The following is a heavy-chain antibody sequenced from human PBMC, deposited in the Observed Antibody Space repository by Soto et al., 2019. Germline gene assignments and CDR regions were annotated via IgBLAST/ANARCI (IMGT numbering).Heavy chain of an antibody. Sequence: EMHLVDSGGGLVKPGGSLRLSCAASGFTFSHAWMSWVRQAPGKGLEWVGRIKSSADGGTKDYVAPVRGSFTISRDDSEIMLYLQMTSLKPEDTAVYYCTVVKRWDQYSTSGYWFDPWGPGTLVTVSS. J-gene: IGHJ5*02. CDR1: GFTFSHAW. CDR3: TVVKRWDQYSTSGYWFDP. CDR2: IKSSADGGTK. D-gene: IGHD1-26*01. V-gene: IGHV3-15*01.